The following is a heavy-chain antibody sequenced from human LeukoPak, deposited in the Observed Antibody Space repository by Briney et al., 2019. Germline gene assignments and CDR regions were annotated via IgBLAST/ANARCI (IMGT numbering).Heavy chain of an antibody. CDR1: GFTFSRSE. CDR3: ARGSGDYENDH. V-gene: IGHV3-48*03. J-gene: IGHJ4*02. Sequence: PGGSLRLSCAASGFTFSRSEMNWVRQAPGKGLEWVSYISSSGSTIYYADSVKGRFTVSRDNAKNSLYLQMNSLRAEDTAVYFRARGSGDYENDHWGQGTLVTVSS. CDR2: ISSSGSTI. D-gene: IGHD4-17*01.